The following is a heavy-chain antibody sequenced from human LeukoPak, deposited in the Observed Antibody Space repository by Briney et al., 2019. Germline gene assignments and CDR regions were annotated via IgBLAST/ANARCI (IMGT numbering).Heavy chain of an antibody. CDR3: ARAKYSYGYSTPFDY. Sequence: PGGSLRLSCAASGFTFSSYSMNWVRQAPGKGLEWVSYISSSSSTIYYADSVKGRFTISRDNAKNSLYLQMNSLRDEDTAVYYCARAKYSYGYSTPFDYWGQGTLVTVSS. J-gene: IGHJ4*02. V-gene: IGHV3-48*02. CDR1: GFTFSSYS. D-gene: IGHD5-18*01. CDR2: ISSSSSTI.